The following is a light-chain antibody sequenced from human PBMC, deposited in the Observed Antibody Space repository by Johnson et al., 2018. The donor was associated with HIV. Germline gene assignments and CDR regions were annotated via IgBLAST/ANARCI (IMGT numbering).Light chain of an antibody. Sequence: QSVLTQPPSVSAAPGQKVTISCSASSSNIGNNYVSWYQQLPGTAHKLLIYENNKRPSGIPDRFSGSKSGTSATLGITGLQTGDEADYYCGTWDSSLSAYVFGTGTKVTVL. J-gene: IGLJ1*01. CDR1: SSNIGNNY. CDR3: GTWDSSLSAYV. V-gene: IGLV1-51*02. CDR2: ENN.